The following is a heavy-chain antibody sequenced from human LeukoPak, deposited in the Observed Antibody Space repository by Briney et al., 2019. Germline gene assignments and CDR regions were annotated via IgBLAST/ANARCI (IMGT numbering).Heavy chain of an antibody. Sequence: PGGSLRLSCAASGFTFSSYAMSWVRQAPGKGLEWVSAISGSGGSTYYADSVKGRFTISRDNSKNTLYLQMNSLRAEDTAVYYCAKVVNDFWSGYSPFWFDPWGQGTLVTVSS. CDR1: GFTFSSYA. CDR3: AKVVNDFWSGYSPFWFDP. J-gene: IGHJ5*02. V-gene: IGHV3-23*01. D-gene: IGHD3-3*01. CDR2: ISGSGGST.